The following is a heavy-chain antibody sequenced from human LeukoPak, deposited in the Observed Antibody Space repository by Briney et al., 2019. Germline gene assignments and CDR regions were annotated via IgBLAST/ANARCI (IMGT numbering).Heavy chain of an antibody. V-gene: IGHV3-11*01. D-gene: IGHD5-18*01. CDR1: GFTFSDYY. J-gene: IGHJ6*02. Sequence: GGSLRLSCAASGFTFSDYYMSWIRQAPGKGLEWVAYISSRGSTIYYADSVKGRFTISRDNAKNSLYLQMNSLRAEDTAVYYCARHDTAMATDYGMDVWGQGTTVTVSS. CDR3: ARHDTAMATDYGMDV. CDR2: ISSRGSTI.